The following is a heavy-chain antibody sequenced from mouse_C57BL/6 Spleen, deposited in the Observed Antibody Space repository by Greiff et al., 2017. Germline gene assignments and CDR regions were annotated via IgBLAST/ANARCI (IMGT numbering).Heavy chain of an antibody. CDR3: ARGANYYGSSYNYFDY. CDR2: IDPSDSYT. Sequence: QVQLQQPGAELVKPGASVKLSCKASGYTFTSYWMQWVKQRPGQGLEWIGEIDPSDSYTNYNQKFKGKATLTVDTSSSTAYMQLSSLTSEDSAVYYCARGANYYGSSYNYFDYWGQGTTLTVSS. J-gene: IGHJ2*01. D-gene: IGHD1-1*01. CDR1: GYTFTSYW. V-gene: IGHV1-50*01.